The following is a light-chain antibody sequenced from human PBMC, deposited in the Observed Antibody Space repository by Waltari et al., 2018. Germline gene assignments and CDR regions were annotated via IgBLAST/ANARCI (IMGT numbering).Light chain of an antibody. J-gene: IGLJ3*02. CDR1: SSDVGCFNY. CDR3: CAYAGSYTWV. CDR2: DVS. Sequence: QSALTQPRSVSGSPGQSVTISCTGTSSDVGCFNYVSCYQQHPGKAPKLMIYDVSKRPSGVPDRFSGCKSCNTASLTISGLEAEEEADYYCCAYAGSYTWVFGGGTKLTVL. V-gene: IGLV2-11*01.